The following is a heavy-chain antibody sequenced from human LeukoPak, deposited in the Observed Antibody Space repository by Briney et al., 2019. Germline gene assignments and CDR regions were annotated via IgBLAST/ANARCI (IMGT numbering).Heavy chain of an antibody. CDR1: GYTFTSYA. J-gene: IGHJ4*02. Sequence: ASVKVSCKASGYTFTSYAMNWVRQAPGQGLEWMGWINTNTGNPTYAQGFTGRFVFSLDTSFSTAYLQISRLKDEDTAVYCCASRTPPGYWGQGTLVTVSS. CDR2: INTNTGNP. D-gene: IGHD2-2*01. CDR3: ASRTPPGY. V-gene: IGHV7-4-1*02.